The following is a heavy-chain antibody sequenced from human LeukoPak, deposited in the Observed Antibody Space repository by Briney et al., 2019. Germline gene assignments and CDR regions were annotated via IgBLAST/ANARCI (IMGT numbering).Heavy chain of an antibody. D-gene: IGHD4-17*01. J-gene: IGHJ4*02. CDR3: ASDGARVDHGDYVAYFDY. V-gene: IGHV3-7*01. CDR1: GFTFSSHW. Sequence: PGGSLRLSCAASGFTFSSHWMSWVRQAPGKGLEWVANIKQDGSEKYYVDSVKGRFTISRDNAKNSLYLQMNSLRAEDTAVYYCASDGARVDHGDYVAYFDYWGQGTLVTVSS. CDR2: IKQDGSEK.